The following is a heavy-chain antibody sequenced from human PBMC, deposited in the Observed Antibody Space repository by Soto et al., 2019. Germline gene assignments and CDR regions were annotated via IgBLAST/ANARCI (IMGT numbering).Heavy chain of an antibody. Sequence: PWWSLRLSCLGSVFTFSSYAMSWFRQAPGKGLEWVSAISRGGDVTYYADSVKGRFTISRDNSKNTLLLQMNSLRAEDTAMYYCTKHMIALATASIYWGQGALVTVSS. V-gene: IGHV3-23*01. CDR1: VFTFSSYA. D-gene: IGHD3-16*01. CDR3: TKHMIALATASIY. J-gene: IGHJ4*02. CDR2: ISRGGDVT.